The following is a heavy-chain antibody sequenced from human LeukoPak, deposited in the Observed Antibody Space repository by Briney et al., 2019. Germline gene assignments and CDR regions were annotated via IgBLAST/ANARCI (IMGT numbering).Heavy chain of an antibody. D-gene: IGHD3-16*01. Sequence: GRSLRLSCAASGFTFSSYAMHWVRQAPGKGLEWVAVISYDGSNKYYADSVKGRFTISRDNSKNTLYLQMNSLRAEDTAVYYCARDSRAVERLFDYWGQGTLVTVSS. CDR3: ARDSRAVERLFDY. CDR2: ISYDGSNK. V-gene: IGHV3-30-3*01. J-gene: IGHJ4*02. CDR1: GFTFSSYA.